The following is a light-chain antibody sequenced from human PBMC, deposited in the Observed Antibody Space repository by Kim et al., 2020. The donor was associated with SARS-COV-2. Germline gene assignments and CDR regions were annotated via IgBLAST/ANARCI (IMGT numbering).Light chain of an antibody. CDR2: TAS. V-gene: IGKV1-39*01. CDR3: QQGYSTPYT. CDR1: QSISSY. Sequence: SACVGDRVTITCRASQSISSYLNWYQQKPGKAPNLLIYTASNLQSGVPSRFSGSGSGTDFTLTISSLQPEDFATYYCQQGYSTPYTFGQGTKLEI. J-gene: IGKJ2*01.